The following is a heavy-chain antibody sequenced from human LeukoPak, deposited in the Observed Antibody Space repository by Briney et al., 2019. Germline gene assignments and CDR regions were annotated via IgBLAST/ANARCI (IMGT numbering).Heavy chain of an antibody. CDR1: GYTFTGYY. Sequence: ASVKVSCKASGYTFTGYYMHWVRQAPGQGLEWMGWINPNSGGTNYAQKFQGRVTMTRDTSISTAYMKLSRLRSDDTAVYYCAREGLDIVLMVYPNHMDVWGKGTTVTVSS. CDR3: AREGLDIVLMVYPNHMDV. V-gene: IGHV1-2*02. D-gene: IGHD2-8*01. J-gene: IGHJ6*03. CDR2: INPNSGGT.